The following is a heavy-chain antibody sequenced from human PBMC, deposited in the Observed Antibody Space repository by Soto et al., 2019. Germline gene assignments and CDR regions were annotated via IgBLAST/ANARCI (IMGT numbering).Heavy chain of an antibody. D-gene: IGHD6-19*01. CDR2: ISGSGSST. V-gene: IGHV3-23*01. CDR3: AKEKIASTVADFFDY. J-gene: IGHJ4*02. CDR1: EFTFNNFG. Sequence: GGLLRLSCEVSEFTFNNFGMTWVSQTQRKGLQWVSTISGSGSSTFYADSVRGRFTISRDNSKNTLYLQMNSLRAEDTALYYCAKEKIASTVADFFDYWGQGTLVTLSS.